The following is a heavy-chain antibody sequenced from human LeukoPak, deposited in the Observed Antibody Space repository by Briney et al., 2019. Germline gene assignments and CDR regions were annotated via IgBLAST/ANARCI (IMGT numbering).Heavy chain of an antibody. CDR3: AVHCSGGSCYLNSFDY. CDR2: VNPVTGNA. CDR1: GGTFSSYA. Sequence: ASVKVSCKASGGTFSSYAISWVRQAPGQGLEWMGWVNPVTGNAGSAQKFQGRVTMTRNTSISTAYMELSSLRSEDTAVYYCAVHCSGGSCYLNSFDYWGQGTLVTVSS. J-gene: IGHJ4*02. V-gene: IGHV1-8*02. D-gene: IGHD2-15*01.